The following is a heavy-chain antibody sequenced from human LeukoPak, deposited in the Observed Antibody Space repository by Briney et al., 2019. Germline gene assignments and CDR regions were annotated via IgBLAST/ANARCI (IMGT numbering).Heavy chain of an antibody. CDR1: GGSFSSGGYY. J-gene: IGHJ6*02. D-gene: IGHD6-6*01. CDR2: IYYSGST. Sequence: SQTLSLTCTVSGGSFSSGGYYWSWIRQHPGKGLEWIGYIYYSGSTYYNPSLKSRVTISVDTSKNQFSLKLSSVTAADTAVYYCARNPKRLVRAAQRDGASYFYYYYGIDYWGQGTTVTVSS. V-gene: IGHV4-31*03. CDR3: ARNPKRLVRAAQRDGASYFYYYYGIDY.